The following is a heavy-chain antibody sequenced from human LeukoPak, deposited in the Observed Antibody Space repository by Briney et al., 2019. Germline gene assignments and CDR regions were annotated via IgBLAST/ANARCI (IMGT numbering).Heavy chain of an antibody. CDR3: TRDGNTIFGVVVNPGYYFDY. V-gene: IGHV3-49*04. Sequence: PGGSLRLSCAASGFTVSSNYMSWVRQAPGKGLEWVGFIRSKAYGGTTEYAASVKGRFTISRDDSTSIAYLQMNSLKTEDTAVYYCTRDGNTIFGVVVNPGYYFDYWGQGTLVTVSS. D-gene: IGHD3-3*01. J-gene: IGHJ4*02. CDR2: IRSKAYGGTT. CDR1: GFTVSSNY.